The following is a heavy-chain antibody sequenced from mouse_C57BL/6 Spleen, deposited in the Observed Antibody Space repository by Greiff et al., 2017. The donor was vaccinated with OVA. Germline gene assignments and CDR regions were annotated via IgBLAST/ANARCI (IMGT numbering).Heavy chain of an antibody. CDR1: GFNIKDDY. D-gene: IGHD1-1*01. CDR3: TRYYGSSHLYYAMDY. Sequence: VQLQQSGAELVRPGASVKLSCTASGFNIKDDYMHWVKQRPEQGLEWIGWIDPENGDTEYASKFQGKATITADTSSNTAYLQLSSLTSEDTAVYYCTRYYGSSHLYYAMDYWGQGTSVTVSS. CDR2: IDPENGDT. V-gene: IGHV14-4*01. J-gene: IGHJ4*01.